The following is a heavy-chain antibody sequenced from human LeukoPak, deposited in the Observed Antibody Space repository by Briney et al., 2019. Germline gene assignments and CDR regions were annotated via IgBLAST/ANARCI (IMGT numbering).Heavy chain of an antibody. CDR1: GGSISSYY. CDR2: IYHTGST. V-gene: IGHV4-59*01. Sequence: SETLSLTCTVSGGSISSYYWSWFRQSPRTGLEWIGSIYHTGSTNYNLSLKSRVTISVDKSKNQFSLKLSSLTAADTAVYYCARANYFDYWGQGTLVTVSS. CDR3: ARANYFDY. J-gene: IGHJ4*02.